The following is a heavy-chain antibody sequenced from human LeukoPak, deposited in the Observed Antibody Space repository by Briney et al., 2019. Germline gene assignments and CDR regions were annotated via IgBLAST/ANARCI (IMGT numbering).Heavy chain of an antibody. J-gene: IGHJ4*02. D-gene: IGHD5-18*01. CDR3: ARVFIRSKSKRGYSYGYD. Sequence: ASVKVSCKASGGTFSSYAISWVRQAPGQGLEWMGRIIPIFGTANYAQNFQGRDTITTDESTSTDYMELSSLRSEDTAVYYCARVFIRSKSKRGYSYGYDWGQGTLVTVSS. CDR2: IIPIFGTA. V-gene: IGHV1-69*05. CDR1: GGTFSSYA.